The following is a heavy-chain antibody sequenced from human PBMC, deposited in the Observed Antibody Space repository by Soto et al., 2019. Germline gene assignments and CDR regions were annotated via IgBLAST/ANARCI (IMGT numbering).Heavy chain of an antibody. V-gene: IGHV2-5*01. D-gene: IGHD2-21*02. CDR2: IYWNDDK. CDR1: GFSLSTSGVG. Sequence: SGPTLVKPTQTLTLTCTFSGFSLSTSGVGVGWIRQPPGKALEWLALIYWNDDKRYSPSLKSRLTITKDTSKNQVVLTMTNMDPVDTATYYCAHRRLEVTPSGYFDYWGQGTLVTVSS. J-gene: IGHJ4*02. CDR3: AHRRLEVTPSGYFDY.